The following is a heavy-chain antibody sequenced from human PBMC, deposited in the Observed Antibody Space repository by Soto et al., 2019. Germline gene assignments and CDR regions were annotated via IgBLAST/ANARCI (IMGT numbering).Heavy chain of an antibody. CDR2: IYYSGST. J-gene: IGHJ5*02. D-gene: IGHD6-19*01. Sequence: SETLSLTCTVSGGSISSYYWSWIRPPPGKGLEWIGYIYYSGSTSYNPSLRSRVTISVDTSKNQFSLKLSSVTAADTAVYYCERQAPHSSGWFWFDPWGQGTLVTVSS. V-gene: IGHV4-59*08. CDR3: ERQAPHSSGWFWFDP. CDR1: GGSISSYY.